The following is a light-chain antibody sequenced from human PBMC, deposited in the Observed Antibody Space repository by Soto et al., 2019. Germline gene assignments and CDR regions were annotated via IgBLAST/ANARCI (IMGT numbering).Light chain of an antibody. CDR2: EVS. J-gene: IGLJ2*01. CDR3: CSYTSANTLV. V-gene: IGLV2-14*01. Sequence: QSALTQPASVSGSPGQSFTISCTGTSSDIGDSKYVSWYQQHPDKTPKVMIFEVSYRPSGVSIRFSGSKSGNTASLTISGLQAEDEADYYCCSYTSANTLVFGGGTKVTVL. CDR1: SSDIGDSKY.